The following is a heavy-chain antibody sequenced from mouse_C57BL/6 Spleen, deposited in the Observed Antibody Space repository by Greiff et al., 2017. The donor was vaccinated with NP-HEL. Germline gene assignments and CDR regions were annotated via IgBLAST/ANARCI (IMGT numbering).Heavy chain of an antibody. CDR1: GYTFTDYN. V-gene: IGHV1-22*01. D-gene: IGHD1-1*01. J-gene: IGHJ2*01. CDR3: ASPRGSTSFDY. Sequence: EVQLQQSGPELVKPGASVKMSCKASGYTFTDYNMHWVKQSHGKSLEWIGYINPNNGGTSYNQKFKGKATLTVNKSSSTAYMELRSLTSEDSAVYDCASPRGSTSFDYWGQGTTLTVSS. CDR2: INPNNGGT.